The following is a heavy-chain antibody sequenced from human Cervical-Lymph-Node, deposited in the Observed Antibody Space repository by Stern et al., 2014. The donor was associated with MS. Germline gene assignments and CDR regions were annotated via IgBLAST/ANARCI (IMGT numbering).Heavy chain of an antibody. CDR2: TSSDESST. CDR3: ARGVMVAATYAYDI. J-gene: IGHJ3*02. D-gene: IGHD2-15*01. Sequence: EVHLVESGGGLVQPGGSLRLSCAASGFTFSTYWMHWVRQAPGKGLEWVSRTSSDESSTAYAASVKGRFSITRDNDKNTLYLQMNSLRAEDTAVYYCARGVMVAATYAYDIWGQGTMVTISS. V-gene: IGHV3-74*02. CDR1: GFTFSTYW.